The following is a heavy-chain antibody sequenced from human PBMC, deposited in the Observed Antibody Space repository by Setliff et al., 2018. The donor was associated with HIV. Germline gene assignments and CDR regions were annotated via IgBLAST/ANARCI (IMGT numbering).Heavy chain of an antibody. CDR1: GDSMSSHY. Sequence: PSETLSLTCTVSGDSMSSHYWSWIRQPPGKGLEWIGTLYFGGSTSYNSSLKSRVTISGDTSQNQVSLKLSSVTPADTAVYDCARPVSKYFYGMDVWGLGTTVTVSS. CDR3: ARPVSKYFYGMDV. V-gene: IGHV4-59*11. CDR2: LYFGGST. J-gene: IGHJ6*02.